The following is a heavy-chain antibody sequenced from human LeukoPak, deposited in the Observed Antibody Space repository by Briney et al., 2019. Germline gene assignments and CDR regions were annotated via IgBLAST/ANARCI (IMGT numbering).Heavy chain of an antibody. Sequence: EASVKVSCKASGGTFSSYAISWVRQAPGQGLEWMGGIIPIFGTANYAQKFQGRVTITADKSTSTAYMELSSLRSEDTAVYYCAGMSGYYRDAFDIWGQGTMVTVSS. V-gene: IGHV1-69*06. J-gene: IGHJ3*02. CDR2: IIPIFGTA. CDR3: AGMSGYYRDAFDI. D-gene: IGHD3-22*01. CDR1: GGTFSSYA.